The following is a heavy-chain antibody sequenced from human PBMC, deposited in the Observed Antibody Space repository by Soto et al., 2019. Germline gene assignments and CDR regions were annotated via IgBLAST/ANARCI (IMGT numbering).Heavy chain of an antibody. J-gene: IGHJ4*02. V-gene: IGHV3-33*01. CDR2: IRYDGSNK. CDR3: AGPMNGISGFLDY. CDR1: GFTFSSYG. D-gene: IGHD6-13*01. Sequence: QVQLVESGGGVVQPGRSLRLSCAASGFTFSSYGMHWVRQAPGKGLEWVTVIRYDGSNKNYANSVKGRLTFSRDNSKNTLYLQMISLRAEDTAVYYCAGPMNGISGFLDYWGQGPLVTGSS.